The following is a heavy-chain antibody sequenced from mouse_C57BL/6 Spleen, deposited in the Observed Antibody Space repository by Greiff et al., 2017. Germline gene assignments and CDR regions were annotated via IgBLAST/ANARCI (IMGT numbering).Heavy chain of an antibody. J-gene: IGHJ1*03. Sequence: LQESGPGLVKPSQSLSLTCSVTGYSITSGYYWNWIRQFPGNKLEWMGYISYDGSNNYNPSLKNRISITRDTSKNQFFLKLNSVTTEDTATYYCARPYGNWYFDVWGTGTTVTVSS. CDR1: GYSITSGYY. V-gene: IGHV3-6*01. CDR2: ISYDGSN. CDR3: ARPYGNWYFDV. D-gene: IGHD2-1*01.